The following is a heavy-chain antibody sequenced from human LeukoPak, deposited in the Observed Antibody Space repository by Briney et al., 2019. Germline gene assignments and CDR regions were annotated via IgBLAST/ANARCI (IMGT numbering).Heavy chain of an antibody. CDR1: GGTFSSYA. D-gene: IGHD3-9*01. V-gene: IGHV1-69*13. Sequence: ASVKVSCKASGGTFSSYAISWVRQAPGQGLEWMGGIIPIFGTANYAQKFQGRVTITADESTSTAYMELSSLRSEDTAVYYCARDSLSYYDILTGYYPPPHFDYWGQGTLVTVSS. J-gene: IGHJ4*02. CDR2: IIPIFGTA. CDR3: ARDSLSYYDILTGYYPPPHFDY.